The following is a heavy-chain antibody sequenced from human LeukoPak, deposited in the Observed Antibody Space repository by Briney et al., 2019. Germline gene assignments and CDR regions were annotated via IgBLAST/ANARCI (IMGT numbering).Heavy chain of an antibody. J-gene: IGHJ4*02. CDR2: TYYSSKWYS. V-gene: IGHV6-1*01. CDR3: ARVPSGWFFDY. Sequence: SQTLSLNCAISGVSISSNSATWHWIRQPPSRGLEFLGRTYYSSKWYSDNAVSLKSRITITPDTSRNQFSLQLNSVTPEDAAVYYCARVPSGWFFDYWGQGILVTVSP. D-gene: IGHD6-19*01. CDR1: GVSISSNSAT.